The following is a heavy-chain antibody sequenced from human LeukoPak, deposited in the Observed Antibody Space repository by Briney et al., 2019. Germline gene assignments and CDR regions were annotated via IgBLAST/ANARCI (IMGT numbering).Heavy chain of an antibody. Sequence: GGSLRLSCAASEFAFSSYWMHWVRQAPGKGLVWVSRMNTDGSTTTYADSVKGRFTISRDNAKNSLYLQMNSLRAEDTAVYYCARGYLTFDYWGQGTLVTVSS. CDR1: EFAFSSYW. J-gene: IGHJ4*02. V-gene: IGHV3-74*01. CDR2: MNTDGSTT. D-gene: IGHD1-1*01. CDR3: ARGYLTFDY.